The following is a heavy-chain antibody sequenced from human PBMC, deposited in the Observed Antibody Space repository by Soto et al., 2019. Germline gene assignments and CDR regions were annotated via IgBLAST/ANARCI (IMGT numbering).Heavy chain of an antibody. J-gene: IGHJ1*01. CDR2: IYYSGST. Sequence: QVQLQESGPGLVKPSQTLSLTCTVSGASITSGGYYWSWIRQPPGKGLEWIGYIYYSGSTYYNPSRQSRVTISVDTSKHQFSLKLSSVTAADTAVYYCTRSIQHWGQGTLVTVAS. V-gene: IGHV4-31*03. CDR3: TRSIQH. CDR1: GASITSGGYY.